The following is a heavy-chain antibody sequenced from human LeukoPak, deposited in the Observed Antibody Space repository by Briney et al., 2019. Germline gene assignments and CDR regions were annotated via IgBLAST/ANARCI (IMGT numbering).Heavy chain of an antibody. J-gene: IGHJ3*02. CDR3: ASRYDYFWGSYRYTYAFDI. V-gene: IGHV5-51*01. CDR2: IYPGDSDT. CDR1: GYSFTSYW. D-gene: IGHD3-16*02. Sequence: GESLKISCKGSGYSFTSYWIGWVRQMPGKGLEWMGIIYPGDSDTRYSPSFQGQVTISADKSISTAYLQWSSLKASDTAMYFCASRYDYFWGSYRYTYAFDIWGQGTMVTVSS.